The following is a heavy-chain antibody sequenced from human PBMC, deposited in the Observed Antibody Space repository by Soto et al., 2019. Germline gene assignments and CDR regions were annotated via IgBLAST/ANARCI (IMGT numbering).Heavy chain of an antibody. CDR3: ARSDDILNGYPDY. CDR2: IWYDGSNK. V-gene: IGHV3-33*01. D-gene: IGHD3-9*01. J-gene: IGHJ4*02. Sequence: GGSLRLSCAASGFTFSSYGMHWVRQAPGKGLEWVAVIWYDGSNKYYADSVKGRFTISRDNSKNTLYLQMNSLRAEDTAVYYCARSDDILNGYPDYWGQGTLSPSPQ. CDR1: GFTFSSYG.